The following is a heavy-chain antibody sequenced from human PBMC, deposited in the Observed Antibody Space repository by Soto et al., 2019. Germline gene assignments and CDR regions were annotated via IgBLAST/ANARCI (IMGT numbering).Heavy chain of an antibody. D-gene: IGHD4-17*01. Sequence: EVQLVESGGGLVQPGRSLRLSCAASGFTFDDYAMHWVRQAPGKGLEWVSGISWNRDSRGYADSVKGRFTISRDNAKNSLYLQMNSLRAEDTALYYCAKDAPDGDDIDYWGQGTLVTVSS. J-gene: IGHJ4*02. CDR1: GFTFDDYA. CDR2: ISWNRDSR. V-gene: IGHV3-9*01. CDR3: AKDAPDGDDIDY.